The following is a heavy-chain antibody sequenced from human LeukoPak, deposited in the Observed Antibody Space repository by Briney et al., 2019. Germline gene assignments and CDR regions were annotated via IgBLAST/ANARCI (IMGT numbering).Heavy chain of an antibody. CDR2: ISGSGGTT. Sequence: GGSLRLSCAASGFTFSDYYMSWVRQAPGKGLEWVSAISGSGGTTDYADAVKGRLTISRDNSKNTLYLQMNSLRAEDTAVYYCAKASTWYYGSGSYQDYWGQGTLVTVSS. CDR1: GFTFSDYY. V-gene: IGHV3-23*01. CDR3: AKASTWYYGSGSYQDY. J-gene: IGHJ4*02. D-gene: IGHD3-10*01.